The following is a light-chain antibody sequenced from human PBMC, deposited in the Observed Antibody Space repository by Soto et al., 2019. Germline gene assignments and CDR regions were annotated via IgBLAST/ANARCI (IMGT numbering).Light chain of an antibody. Sequence: SVLTQPPSVSGAPGQTVIISCTGSSSNIGAGYDVHWYQQLPGTAPKLLIYGNSNRPSGVPDRLSGSKSGTSASLAITGLQVVDEADYYCQSYDSSLSAAVFGGGTKLTVL. CDR2: GNS. CDR1: SSNIGAGYD. J-gene: IGLJ2*01. CDR3: QSYDSSLSAAV. V-gene: IGLV1-40*01.